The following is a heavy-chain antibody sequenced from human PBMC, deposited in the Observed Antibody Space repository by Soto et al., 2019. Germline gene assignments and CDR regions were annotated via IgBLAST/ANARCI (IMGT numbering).Heavy chain of an antibody. J-gene: IGHJ4*02. V-gene: IGHV3-66*04. CDR2: IYSGGSA. Sequence: PASGFTVSSNYMSWVRQAPGKGLEWVSVIYSGGSAYYADSVKGRFTISRDNSKNTLYLQVNSLRAEDTAVYYCARHGYSYGGGYFDYWGQGTLVTVSS. CDR1: GFTVSSNY. D-gene: IGHD5-18*01. CDR3: ARHGYSYGGGYFDY.